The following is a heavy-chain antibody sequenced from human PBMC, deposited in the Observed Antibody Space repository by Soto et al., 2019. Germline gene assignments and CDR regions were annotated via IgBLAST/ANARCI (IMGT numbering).Heavy chain of an antibody. J-gene: IGHJ6*02. Sequence: EVQLVESGGGSVQPGESLRLSCVASGFSFNMYWMSWIRQAPGKGLEWVARIKQDGGEKYYVDSVKGRFTVSRDNAKNSLHLQLHSVSADDAGIYYCVRDQLILPADDFYYGVDVWSQGTTVTVSS. CDR1: GFSFNMYW. CDR3: VRDQLILPADDFYYGVDV. V-gene: IGHV3-7*03. CDR2: IKQDGGEK.